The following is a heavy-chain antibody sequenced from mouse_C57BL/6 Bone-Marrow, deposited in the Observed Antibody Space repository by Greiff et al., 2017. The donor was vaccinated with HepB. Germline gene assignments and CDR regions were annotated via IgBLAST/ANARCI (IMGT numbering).Heavy chain of an antibody. Sequence: VKLQESGAELVKPGASVKLSCKASGYTFTEYTIHWVKQRSGQGLEWIGWFYPGSGSIKYNEKFKDKATLTADKSSSTVYMELSRLTSEDSAVYFCARHEGDYGNYGSWFAYWGQGTLVTVSA. CDR1: GYTFTEYT. J-gene: IGHJ3*01. CDR3: ARHEGDYGNYGSWFAY. V-gene: IGHV1-62-2*01. D-gene: IGHD2-1*01. CDR2: FYPGSGSI.